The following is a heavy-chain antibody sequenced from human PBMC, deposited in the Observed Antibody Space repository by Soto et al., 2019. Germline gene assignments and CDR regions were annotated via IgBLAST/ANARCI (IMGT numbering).Heavy chain of an antibody. CDR1: GGSISSYY. CDR3: ARVKDDSSGYYPVGAFDI. CDR2: IYYSGST. V-gene: IGHV4-59*08. D-gene: IGHD3-22*01. J-gene: IGHJ3*02. Sequence: SETLSLTCTVSGGSISSYYWSWIRQPPGKGLEWIGYIYYSGSTNYNPSLKSRVTISVDTSKNQFSLKLSSVTAADTAVYYCARVKDDSSGYYPVGAFDIWGQGTMVTVSS.